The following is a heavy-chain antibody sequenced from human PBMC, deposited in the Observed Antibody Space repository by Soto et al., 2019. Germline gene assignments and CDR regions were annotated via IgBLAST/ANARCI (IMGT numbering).Heavy chain of an antibody. CDR3: ARSLTEGYCTITGCYTRPLYGMDV. Sequence: ASVKVSCKASGYTFSGYYIHWLRQAPGQGLEWMGWINPNSGGTNYAQKFQGRVTVTRDTPTSTAYMELSRLTSDDTAVYYCARSLTEGYCTITGCYTRPLYGMDVWGQGNTVTVYS. J-gene: IGHJ6*02. CDR2: INPNSGGT. CDR1: GYTFSGYY. D-gene: IGHD2-2*02. V-gene: IGHV1-2*02.